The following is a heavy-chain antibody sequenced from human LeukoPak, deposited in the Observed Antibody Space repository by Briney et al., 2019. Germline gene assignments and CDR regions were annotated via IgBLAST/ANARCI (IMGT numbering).Heavy chain of an antibody. D-gene: IGHD1-20*01. CDR1: GGSISSSSYY. CDR2: IYYSGST. CDR3: ARRKGYNWNDGYFDY. Sequence: SETLSLTCSVSGGSISSSSYYWGWVRQPPGKGLQWIGSIYYSGSTYYNPSLKSRVTISVDTSKNQFSLKLSSVTAADTAVYYCARRKGYNWNDGYFDYWGQGTLVTVSS. V-gene: IGHV4-39*01. J-gene: IGHJ4*02.